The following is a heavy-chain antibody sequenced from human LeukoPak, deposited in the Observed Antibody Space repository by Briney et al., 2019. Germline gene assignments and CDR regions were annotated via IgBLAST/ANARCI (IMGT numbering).Heavy chain of an antibody. Sequence: GESLKISCKGSGYSFTSYYIAWVRQMPGKGLEWMGIIYPGDSDTTYSPSFQGQVTISADKSISTVYLQWSSLKASDTAMYYCARKSTEYSSSSGVAHWGQGTLVTVSS. CDR1: GYSFTSYY. V-gene: IGHV5-51*01. D-gene: IGHD6-6*01. J-gene: IGHJ4*02. CDR2: IYPGDSDT. CDR3: ARKSTEYSSSSGVAH.